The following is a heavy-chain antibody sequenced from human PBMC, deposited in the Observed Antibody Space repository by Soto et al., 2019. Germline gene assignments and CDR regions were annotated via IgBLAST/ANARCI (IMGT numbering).Heavy chain of an antibody. Sequence: GASVKVSCKASGGTFSSYAISWVRQAPGQGLEWMGGIIPIFGTANYAQKFQGRVTITADESTSTAYMELSSLRSEDTAVYYCASKRNSWYGFDPWGQGTLVTVSS. CDR2: IIPIFGTA. J-gene: IGHJ5*02. V-gene: IGHV1-69*13. CDR3: ASKRNSWYGFDP. CDR1: GGTFSSYA. D-gene: IGHD6-13*01.